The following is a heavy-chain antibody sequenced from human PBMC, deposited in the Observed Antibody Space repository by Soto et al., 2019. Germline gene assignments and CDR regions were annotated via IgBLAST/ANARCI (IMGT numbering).Heavy chain of an antibody. V-gene: IGHV3-74*01. J-gene: IGHJ4*02. Sequence: EVQLVESGGGLVQPGGSLRLSCAASGFTFSSYWMHWVRQAPGKGLMWVSRINRDGSTTSYADSVKGRFTISRDNAKNTLYLQMNSQRAEATAVYYCASDDDSSGWYYFDYWGQGTLVTVSS. CDR1: GFTFSSYW. D-gene: IGHD6-19*01. CDR2: INRDGSTT. CDR3: ASDDDSSGWYYFDY.